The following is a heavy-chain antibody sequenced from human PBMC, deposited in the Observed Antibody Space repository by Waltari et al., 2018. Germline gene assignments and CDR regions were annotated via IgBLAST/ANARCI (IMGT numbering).Heavy chain of an antibody. Sequence: QVQLVQSGDEVRKPGASVKVSCENAGYTFRGYYIHWVRQAPGQGPEWMGRIIPNSGGTSYAQKFQGRVTMTRDTSITTAYMELRSLTSDDTAVYYCARGNWGYFFDYWGQGTLVTVSS. CDR3: ARGNWGYFFDY. CDR1: GYTFRGYY. V-gene: IGHV1-2*06. J-gene: IGHJ4*02. D-gene: IGHD7-27*01. CDR2: IIPNSGGT.